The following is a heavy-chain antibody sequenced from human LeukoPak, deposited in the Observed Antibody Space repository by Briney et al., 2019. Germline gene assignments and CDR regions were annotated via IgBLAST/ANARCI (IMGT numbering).Heavy chain of an antibody. J-gene: IGHJ4*02. Sequence: GSLRLSCAASGFTFSSYAMSWVRQAPGKGLEWVSAISGSGGSTYYADSVKGRFTISRDNSKNTLYLQMNSLRAEDTAVYYCAKVREDIVVVPAAIFDYWGQGTLVTVSS. D-gene: IGHD2-2*01. V-gene: IGHV3-23*01. CDR2: ISGSGGST. CDR3: AKVREDIVVVPAAIFDY. CDR1: GFTFSSYA.